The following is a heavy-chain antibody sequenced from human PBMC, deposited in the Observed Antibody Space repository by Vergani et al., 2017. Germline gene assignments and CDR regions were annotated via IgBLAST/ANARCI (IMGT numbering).Heavy chain of an antibody. D-gene: IGHD3-22*01. J-gene: IGHJ4*02. CDR3: ARVGPYYYDSSGYYDY. CDR2: IYYSGLT. CDR1: ADSISSGSYY. Sequence: QLQLQQSGPGLVKPSETLFLTCTVSADSISSGSYYWGWIRQPPGKSLEWIGSIYYSGLTYYNPSLKSRVAISVDTSKNQFSLKLSSVTAADTAVYYCARVGPYYYDSSGYYDYWGQGTLVTVSS. V-gene: IGHV4-39*07.